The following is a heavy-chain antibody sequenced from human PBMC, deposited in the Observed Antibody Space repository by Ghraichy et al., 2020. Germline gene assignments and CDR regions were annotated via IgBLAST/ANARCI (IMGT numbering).Heavy chain of an antibody. V-gene: IGHV3-30*02. CDR1: GFTFSSYG. Sequence: GGSLRLSCAASGFTFSSYGMHWVRQAPGKGLEWVAFIRYDGSNKYYADSVKGRFTISRDNSKNTLYLQMNSLRAEDTAVYYCAKAPEKYNTGWYPFDYWGQGTLVTVSS. D-gene: IGHD6-19*01. J-gene: IGHJ4*02. CDR2: IRYDGSNK. CDR3: AKAPEKYNTGWYPFDY.